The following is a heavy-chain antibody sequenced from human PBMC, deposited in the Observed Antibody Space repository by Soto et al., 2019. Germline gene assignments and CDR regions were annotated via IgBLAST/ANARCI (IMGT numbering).Heavy chain of an antibody. J-gene: IGHJ2*01. CDR1: GGSISSYY. D-gene: IGHD3-10*01. Sequence: QVQLQESGPGLVKPSETLSLTCTVSGGSISSYYWSWIRQPPGKGLEWIGYIYYSGSTNYNPSLKSRVTISVDTSKNQFSLKLSSVTAADTAVYYCARPRKWFGELFWYFDLWGRGTLVTVSS. CDR2: IYYSGST. V-gene: IGHV4-59*08. CDR3: ARPRKWFGELFWYFDL.